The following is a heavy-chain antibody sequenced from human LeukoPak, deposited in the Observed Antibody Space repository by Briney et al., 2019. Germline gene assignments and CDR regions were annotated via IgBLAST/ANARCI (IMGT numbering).Heavy chain of an antibody. D-gene: IGHD3-22*01. CDR3: ARVSDYYDSSGYYYPY. CDR2: INPNSGGT. J-gene: IGHJ4*02. Sequence: GASVKVSCKASGYTFTGYYMHWVRQAPGQGLEWMGWINPNSGGTNYAQKFQGRVTMTRDTSISTAYMELSRLRSDDTAVYCCARVSDYYDSSGYYYPYWGQGTLVTVSS. V-gene: IGHV1-2*02. CDR1: GYTFTGYY.